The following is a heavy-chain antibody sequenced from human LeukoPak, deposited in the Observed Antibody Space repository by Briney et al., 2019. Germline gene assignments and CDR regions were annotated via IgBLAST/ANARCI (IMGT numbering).Heavy chain of an antibody. CDR3: ARGLGRTTYYFDY. CDR2: INWNGGRI. CDR1: GFTFDDYG. J-gene: IGHJ4*02. Sequence: GGSLRLSCAASGFTFDDYGMSWVRQAPGKGLEWVSGINWNGGRINYADSVKGRFAISRDNAKNSLYVQMNSLRAEDTALYYCARGLGRTTYYFDYWGQGTQVTVSS. D-gene: IGHD4-17*01. V-gene: IGHV3-20*04.